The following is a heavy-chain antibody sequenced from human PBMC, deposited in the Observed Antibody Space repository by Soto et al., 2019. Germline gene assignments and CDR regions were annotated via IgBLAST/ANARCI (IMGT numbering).Heavy chain of an antibody. CDR2: IRSKSNNYAT. CDR3: TRLWWGRGGPPLDD. D-gene: IGHD2-15*01. CDR1: GFTLSGSA. Sequence: EVQLVESGGGLVQPGGSLKLSCAASGFTLSGSAVYWVRQASGKGLEWVGRIRSKSNNYATAYGASVKGRFSISRDDLKNTAYLQMNSLKTEDTAVYYCTRLWWGRGGPPLDDWGQGTLVTVAS. V-gene: IGHV3-73*01. J-gene: IGHJ4*02.